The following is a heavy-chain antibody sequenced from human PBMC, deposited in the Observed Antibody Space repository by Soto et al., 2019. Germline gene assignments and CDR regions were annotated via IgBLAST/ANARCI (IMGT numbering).Heavy chain of an antibody. V-gene: IGHV3-13*01. J-gene: IGHJ6*02. Sequence: GGSLRLSCAASGFTFTRYDMHWVRLTAGKGLEWVSSIRTDGDTYYVDSVKGRFTISREDDKNSVYLQMNSLGAGDTAVYYCARAYYDSSGYPVGGMDVWGQGTMVTV. CDR3: ARAYYDSSGYPVGGMDV. D-gene: IGHD3-22*01. CDR2: IRTDGDT. CDR1: GFTFTRYD.